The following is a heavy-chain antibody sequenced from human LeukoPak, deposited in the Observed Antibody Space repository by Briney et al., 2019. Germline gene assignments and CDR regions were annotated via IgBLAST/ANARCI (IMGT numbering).Heavy chain of an antibody. CDR1: GYTFTGYY. J-gene: IGHJ3*02. CDR2: INPNSGGT. D-gene: IGHD1-26*01. Sequence: ASVKVSCKASGYTFTGYYMHWVRQAPGQGLEWMGWINPNSGGTNYAQKFLGRVTMTRDTSISTAYMELSRLRSDDTAVYYCARGVGATAVCDIWGQGTMVTVSS. CDR3: ARGVGATAVCDI. V-gene: IGHV1-2*02.